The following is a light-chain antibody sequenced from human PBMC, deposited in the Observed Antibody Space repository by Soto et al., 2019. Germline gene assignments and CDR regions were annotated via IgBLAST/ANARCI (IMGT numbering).Light chain of an antibody. Sequence: QSVLTQPPSASGTPGQRVTISCSGSPSNIGSNTVSWYQQCSGSAPRLIMYGDYRRPSGAPDRFSGSKSGTSASLAISGLQSEDESIFYCAAWDDSLSGHVVFGGGTKLTVL. CDR1: PSNIGSNT. V-gene: IGLV1-44*01. CDR3: AAWDDSLSGHVV. CDR2: GDY. J-gene: IGLJ2*01.